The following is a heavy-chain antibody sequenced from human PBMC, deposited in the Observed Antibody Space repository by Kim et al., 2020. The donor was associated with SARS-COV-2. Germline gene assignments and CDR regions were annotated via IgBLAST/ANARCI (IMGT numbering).Heavy chain of an antibody. CDR3: ARAGGITIFGVVIMGAF. V-gene: IGHV3-30-3*01. Sequence: GGSLRLSCAASGFTFSSYAMHWVRQAPGKGLEWVAVISYDGSNKYYADSVKGQFTISRDNSKNTLYLQMNSLIAEDTAVYYCARAGGITIFGVVIMGAF. CDR2: ISYDGSNK. D-gene: IGHD3-3*01. J-gene: IGHJ3*01. CDR1: GFTFSSYA.